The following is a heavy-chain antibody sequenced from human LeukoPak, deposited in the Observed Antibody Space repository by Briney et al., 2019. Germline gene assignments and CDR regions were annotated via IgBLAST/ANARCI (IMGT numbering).Heavy chain of an antibody. CDR2: ILSSSDYI. J-gene: IGHJ4*02. V-gene: IGHV3-21*01. CDR3: ARAGHIVVGPDY. D-gene: IGHD2-21*01. Sequence: SGGSLRLSCAASGFTFSSYSMNWVPQAPGKGLEWVSSILSSSDYIFYTDSVKGRYTISRDNAKNSLYLQMNSLRAEDTAVYYCARAGHIVVGPDYWGQGTLVTVSS. CDR1: GFTFSSYS.